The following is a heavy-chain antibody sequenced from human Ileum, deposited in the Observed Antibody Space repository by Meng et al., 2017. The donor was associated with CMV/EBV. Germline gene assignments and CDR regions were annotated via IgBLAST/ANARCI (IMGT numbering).Heavy chain of an antibody. J-gene: IGHJ4*02. Sequence: VEAQELAHALVMPSWCPSPPCRAVAAAITSSYKGWSWQPAGKGLEFMGRVRPSGNVDNNLSLMSRVTMSVDTSKNHLSLNLKSVTAADTAVYFYVRAAARGVPVDHWGQGMLVTVSS. V-gene: IGHV4-4*07. CDR1: AAAITSSY. D-gene: IGHD3-10*01. CDR2: VRPSGNV. CDR3: VRAAARGVPVDH.